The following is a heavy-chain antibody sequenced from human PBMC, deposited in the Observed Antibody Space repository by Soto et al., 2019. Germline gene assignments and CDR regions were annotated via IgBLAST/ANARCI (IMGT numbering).Heavy chain of an antibody. V-gene: IGHV3-11*05. J-gene: IGHJ4*02. Sequence: QVQLVESGGGLVKPGGSLRLSCAASGFTFSDYYMSWIRQAPGKGLEWVSYIRSSSSYTNYADSVKGRFSISRDNAKNSLYLQLNSLRAGETAVYYCARNEWEQRTFDYWGEGTIVTVSS. CDR1: GFTFSDYY. CDR3: ARNEWEQRTFDY. CDR2: IRSSSSYT. D-gene: IGHD1-26*01.